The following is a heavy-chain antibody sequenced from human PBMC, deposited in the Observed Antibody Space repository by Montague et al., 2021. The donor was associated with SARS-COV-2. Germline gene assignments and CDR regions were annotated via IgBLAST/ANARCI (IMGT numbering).Heavy chain of an antibody. J-gene: IGHJ4*02. Sequence: FRSLSWAASGFTLSTYAMNWVRQAPGKGLEWVSGISSGGNKHHADSVKGRFTISRDDSRNTLYLQMHSLRAEDTAMYYCAKNFPGQFYFDDWGQGTLVAVSS. CDR1: GFTLSTYA. V-gene: IGHV3-23*01. CDR2: ISSGGNK. D-gene: IGHD2/OR15-2a*01. CDR3: AKNFPGQFYFDD.